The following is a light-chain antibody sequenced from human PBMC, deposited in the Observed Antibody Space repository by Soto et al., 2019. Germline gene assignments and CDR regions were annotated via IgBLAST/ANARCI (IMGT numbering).Light chain of an antibody. J-gene: IGKJ4*01. Sequence: EIVMTQSPATLSVSPGGRVTLSCRASQSISDTIAWYQQKPGQAPRLLIYGGSARATGFPARFSGSGSGTDYTITISRLEPEDFAVYYCQQYGSSPLTFGGGTKVDIK. V-gene: IGKV3-15*01. CDR2: GGS. CDR3: QQYGSSPLT. CDR1: QSISDT.